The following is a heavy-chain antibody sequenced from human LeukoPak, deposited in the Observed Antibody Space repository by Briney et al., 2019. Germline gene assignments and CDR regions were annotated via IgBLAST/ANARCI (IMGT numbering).Heavy chain of an antibody. CDR1: GGSISSYY. D-gene: IGHD1-26*01. CDR2: IYYSGST. CDR3: ARGGGGAKAFYFDY. V-gene: IGHV4-59*04. Sequence: SETLSLTCTVSGGSISSYYWSWIRQPPGKGLEWIGYIYYSGSTNYNPSLKSRVTMSVDTTGKRFSLRLTSESAADTGVYYCARGGGGAKAFYFDYWGQGSLVTVSS. J-gene: IGHJ4*02.